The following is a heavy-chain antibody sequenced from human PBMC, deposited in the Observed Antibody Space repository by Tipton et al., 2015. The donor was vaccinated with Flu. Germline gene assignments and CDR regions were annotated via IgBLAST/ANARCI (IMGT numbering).Heavy chain of an antibody. D-gene: IGHD4-11*01. CDR2: IHYSGSP. CDR3: ARRDYSTYVSDPKNRFDP. V-gene: IGHV4-38-2*02. CDR1: GDSMRSDYF. J-gene: IGHJ5*02. Sequence: TLSLTCTVSGDSMRSDYFWAWIRQAPGKGLEWIGNIHYSGSPHYNPSLKSRVTITVDTSKNQFSLRLISMTAADTALYYCARRDYSTYVSDPKNRFDPWGQGTLVTVSS.